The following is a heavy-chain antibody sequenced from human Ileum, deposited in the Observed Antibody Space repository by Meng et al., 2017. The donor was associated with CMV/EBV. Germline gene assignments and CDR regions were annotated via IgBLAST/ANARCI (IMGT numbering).Heavy chain of an antibody. J-gene: IGHJ4*02. Sequence: LSLTCGASGFTFSNYWMTWVRQSPGRGLEWLANIKEDGTDKYYGDSVKGRFTISRDNAKGSLYLEMNSLGIEDTAVYYCARDPVRGGDLDNWGQGTLVTVSS. V-gene: IGHV3-7*01. D-gene: IGHD2-21*02. CDR1: GFTFSNYW. CDR3: ARDPVRGGDLDN. CDR2: IKEDGTDK.